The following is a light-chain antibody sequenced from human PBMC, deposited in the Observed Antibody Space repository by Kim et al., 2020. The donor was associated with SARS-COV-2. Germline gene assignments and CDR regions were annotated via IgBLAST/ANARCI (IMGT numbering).Light chain of an antibody. CDR2: GAS. V-gene: IGKV3-15*01. J-gene: IGKJ4*01. CDR1: QSVRNN. CDR3: QQYNDWPLLT. Sequence: SPGERVTLACRASQSVRNNLAWYQQRPGQATRLLIYGASTRATDISARFSGSGSGTEFTLTIRSLQSEDFAVYYCQQYNDWPLLTFGGGTKVDIK.